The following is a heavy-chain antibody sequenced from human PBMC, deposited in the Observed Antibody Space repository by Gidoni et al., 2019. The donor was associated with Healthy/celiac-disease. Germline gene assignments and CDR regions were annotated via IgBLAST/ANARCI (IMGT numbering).Heavy chain of an antibody. D-gene: IGHD3-10*01. CDR3: ASGTMVRGVITLDY. J-gene: IGHJ4*02. CDR2: GNT. Sequence: GNTNYAQKLQGRVTMTTDTSTSTAYMELRSLRSDDTAVYYCASGTMVRGVITLDYWGQGTLVTVSS. V-gene: IGHV1-18*01.